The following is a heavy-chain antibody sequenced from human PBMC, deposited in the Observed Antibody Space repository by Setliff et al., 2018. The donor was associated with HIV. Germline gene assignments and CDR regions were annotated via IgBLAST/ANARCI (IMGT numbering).Heavy chain of an antibody. CDR3: ARDATSEGYMDV. V-gene: IGHV4-4*08. J-gene: IGHJ6*03. CDR2: IYTSGST. CDR1: GGSISSYS. Sequence: PSETLSLTCTVSGGSISSYSWSWIRQPPGKGLEWIGYIYTSGSTNYNPSLESRVTISVDTSENQFSLKLTSVTAADTAMYFCARDATSEGYMDVWGKGTTVTVSS.